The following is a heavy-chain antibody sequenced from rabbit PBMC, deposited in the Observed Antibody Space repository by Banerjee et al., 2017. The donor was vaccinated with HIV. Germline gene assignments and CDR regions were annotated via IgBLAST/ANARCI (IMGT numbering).Heavy chain of an antibody. D-gene: IGHD4-1*01. CDR1: GFSFSTIYC. V-gene: IGHV1S45*01. J-gene: IGHJ4*01. CDR2: ITADSSGST. Sequence: QEQLEESGGDLVKPEGSLTLTCTASGFSFSTIYCMCWVRQAPGKGLEWIACITADSSGSTYYASWAKGRFTISKTSSTTVTLQMTSLTAADTATYLCARDLAGVIGWNFNLWGPGTLVTVS. CDR3: ARDLAGVIGWNFNL.